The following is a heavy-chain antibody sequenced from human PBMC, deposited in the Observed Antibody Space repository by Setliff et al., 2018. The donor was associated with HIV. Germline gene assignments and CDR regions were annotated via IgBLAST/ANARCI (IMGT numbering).Heavy chain of an antibody. CDR3: VRQVSYYHFYMDV. V-gene: IGHV3-48*04. CDR1: GFTFSSYS. J-gene: IGHJ6*03. CDR2: ISSSGSTI. D-gene: IGHD6-6*01. Sequence: GGSLRLSCAASGFTFSSYSMNWVRQAPGKGLEWVSFISSSGSTIYYADSVKGRFTISRDNAKNSLYLQMNSLRAEDTAVYYCVRQVSYYHFYMDVWGKGTTVTVSS.